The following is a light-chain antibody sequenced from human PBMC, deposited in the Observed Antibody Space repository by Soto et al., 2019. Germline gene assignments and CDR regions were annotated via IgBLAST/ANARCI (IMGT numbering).Light chain of an antibody. CDR2: GAS. CDR3: QQYNDWPRT. J-gene: IGKJ1*01. Sequence: EIVMTQSPATVSVSPGERASLSCRASQSVSSDLAWYQQKPGQAPRLLIYGASTRATGISARFSGSGSGTECTLTISSLQSEDFAVYSCQQYNDWPRTFGQGTKVEIK. CDR1: QSVSSD. V-gene: IGKV3-15*01.